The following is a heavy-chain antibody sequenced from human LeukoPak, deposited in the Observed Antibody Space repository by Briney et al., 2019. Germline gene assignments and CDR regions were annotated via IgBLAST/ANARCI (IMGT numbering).Heavy chain of an antibody. J-gene: IGHJ5*02. V-gene: IGHV4-39*07. Sequence: PSETLSLTCTVSGGSISTSNYYWGWIRQPPGKGLEWIGNIFYSGSAYYNPSLKSRATISVDTPKNQFSLKLTSMAAADTAVYYCSSGYSSSQNWFDPWGQGTLVTVSS. CDR1: GGSISTSNYY. CDR2: IFYSGSA. D-gene: IGHD3-22*01. CDR3: SSGYSSSQNWFDP.